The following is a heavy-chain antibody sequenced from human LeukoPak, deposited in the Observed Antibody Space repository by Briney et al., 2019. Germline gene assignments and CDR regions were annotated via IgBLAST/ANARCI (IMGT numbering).Heavy chain of an antibody. CDR3: ARLDYDFWIGYSGYYFDH. V-gene: IGHV3-53*01. CDR1: GFTFSNGW. CDR2: IYGGGST. D-gene: IGHD3-3*01. Sequence: GGSLRPSCAASGFTFSNGWMSWVRQAPREGGEWVSVIYGGGSTDYAEPVNGRFTISRDKSKNTLYLQMNSLRAEDTAVYYCARLDYDFWIGYSGYYFDHGRRGT. J-gene: IGHJ4*02.